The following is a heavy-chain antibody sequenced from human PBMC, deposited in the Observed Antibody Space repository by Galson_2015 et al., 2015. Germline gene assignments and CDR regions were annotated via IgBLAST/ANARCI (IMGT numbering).Heavy chain of an antibody. CDR3: ARSTTAMGPFDF. CDR2: IDWDDDK. J-gene: IGHJ4*02. CDR1: GFSLSTSGMR. V-gene: IGHV2-70*04. Sequence: PALVKPTQTLTLTCTLSGFSLSTSGMRASWIRQPPGKALEWLARIDWDDDKFYSTSLKTRLTISKDTSKNQVVLTMTNMDPVDTATYYCARSTTAMGPFDFWGQGTLVTVSS. D-gene: IGHD5-18*01.